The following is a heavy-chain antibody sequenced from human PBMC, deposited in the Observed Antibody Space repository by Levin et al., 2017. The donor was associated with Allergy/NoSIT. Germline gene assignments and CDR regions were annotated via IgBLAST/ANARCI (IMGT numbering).Heavy chain of an antibody. CDR3: PRDAHNRWPSEY. J-gene: IGHJ4*02. V-gene: IGHV3-49*03. CDR1: GFMVGDYA. D-gene: IGHD3-16*02. CDR2: FRSKAYGGTT. Sequence: GGSLRLSCTTSGFMVGDYAMSWFRQAPGKGLEWIGVFRSKAYGGTTEYAASVKGRFTISKDASNNLAYLPIARLPIQDPAMYYCPRDAHNRWPSEYWGQGTLVTVSS.